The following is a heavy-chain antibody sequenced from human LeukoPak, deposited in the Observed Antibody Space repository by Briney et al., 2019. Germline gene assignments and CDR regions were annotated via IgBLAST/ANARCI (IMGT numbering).Heavy chain of an antibody. D-gene: IGHD5-18*01. CDR1: GFTFSSYE. CDR2: ISSSGSTI. J-gene: IGHJ4*02. V-gene: IGHV3-48*03. CDR3: TSGIYSYGLRDY. Sequence: GGSLRLSCAASGFTFSSYEMNWVRQAPGKGLEWVSYISSSGSTIYYADSVKGRFTISRDNAKNSLYLQMNSLRAEDTAMYYCTSGIYSYGLRDYWGQGTLVTVSS.